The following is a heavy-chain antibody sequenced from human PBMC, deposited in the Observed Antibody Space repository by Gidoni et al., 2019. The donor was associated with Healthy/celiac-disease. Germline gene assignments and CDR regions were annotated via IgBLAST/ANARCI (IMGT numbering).Heavy chain of an antibody. CDR3: ARTIHCGGDCYSLRRNWYFDL. Sequence: QLQLQESGPGLVKPSETLSLTCTVSGGSISSSSYYWGWIRQPPGKGLEWIGSIYYSGSTYYNPSLKSRVTISVDTSKNQFSLKLSSVTAADTAVYYCARTIHCGGDCYSLRRNWYFDLWGRGTLVTVSS. CDR2: IYYSGST. V-gene: IGHV4-39*01. J-gene: IGHJ2*01. CDR1: GGSISSSSYY. D-gene: IGHD2-21*02.